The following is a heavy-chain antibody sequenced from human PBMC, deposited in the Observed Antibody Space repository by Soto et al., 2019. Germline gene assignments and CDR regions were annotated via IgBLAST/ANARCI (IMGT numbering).Heavy chain of an antibody. CDR2: MNPNSGNT. D-gene: IGHD3-16*02. J-gene: IGHJ2*01. V-gene: IGHV1-8*01. Sequence: QVQLVQSGAEVKKPGASVKVSCKASGYTFTSYNINWVRQATGQGLEWMGWMNPNSGNTGYAQKFQGRVTMPRNTAISTAYMELSSLRSEDTAVYYCARRGTAYDYIWGSYRGYWYFDLWGRGTLVTVSS. CDR3: ARRGTAYDYIWGSYRGYWYFDL. CDR1: GYTFTSYN.